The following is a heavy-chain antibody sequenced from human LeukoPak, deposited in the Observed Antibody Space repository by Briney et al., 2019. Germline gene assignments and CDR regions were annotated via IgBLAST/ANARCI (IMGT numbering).Heavy chain of an antibody. D-gene: IGHD2-2*02. CDR1: GYTFTGYY. V-gene: IGHV1-2*02. J-gene: IGHJ4*02. CDR2: INPNSGGT. Sequence: GASVKVSCKASGYTFTGYYMHWVRQAPGQGLEWMGWINPNSGGTNYAQKFQGRVTMTRDTSISTAYMELSRLRSDDTAVYYCARVYCSSTSCYIGFLDYWGQGTLVTVSS. CDR3: ARVYCSSTSCYIGFLDY.